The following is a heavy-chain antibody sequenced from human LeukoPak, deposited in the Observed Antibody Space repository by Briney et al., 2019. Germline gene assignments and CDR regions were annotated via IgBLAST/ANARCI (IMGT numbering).Heavy chain of an antibody. CDR1: GGSISSYY. V-gene: IGHV4-59*01. J-gene: IGHJ4*02. CDR2: IYYSGST. Sequence: SETLSLTCTVSGGSISSYYWSWIRQPPGKGLEWIGYIYYSGSTSYNPSLKSRVTISVDTSKNQFSLKLSSVTAADTAVYYCARGIDPAASDYWGQGTLVTVSS. CDR3: ARGIDPAASDY. D-gene: IGHD2-2*01.